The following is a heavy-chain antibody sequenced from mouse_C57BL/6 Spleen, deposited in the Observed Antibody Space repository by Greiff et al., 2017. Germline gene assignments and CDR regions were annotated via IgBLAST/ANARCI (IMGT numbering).Heavy chain of an antibody. CDR3: ARYYYGSSHWYFDV. V-gene: IGHV1-80*01. CDR1: GYAFSSYW. J-gene: IGHJ1*03. D-gene: IGHD1-1*01. Sequence: ESGAELVKPGASVKISCKASGYAFSSYWMNWVKQRPGKGLEWIGQIYPGDGDTNYNGKFKGKATLTADKSSSTAYMQLSSLTSEDSAVSFCARYYYGSSHWYFDVWGTGTTVTVSS. CDR2: IYPGDGDT.